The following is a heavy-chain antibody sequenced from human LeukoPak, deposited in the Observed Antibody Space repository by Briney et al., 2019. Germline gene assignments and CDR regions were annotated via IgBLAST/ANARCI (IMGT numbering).Heavy chain of an antibody. CDR2: IYNNGST. CDR3: ARDRRYFDL. V-gene: IGHV4-59*01. CDR1: GGSISSYY. Sequence: SETLSLTCTVSGGSISSYYWSWIRQPRGKGLEWIGYIYNNGSTNYNPSLKSRVTISVDTSKNQFSLKLSSVTAADTAVYYCARDRRYFDLWGRGTLVTVSS. J-gene: IGHJ2*01.